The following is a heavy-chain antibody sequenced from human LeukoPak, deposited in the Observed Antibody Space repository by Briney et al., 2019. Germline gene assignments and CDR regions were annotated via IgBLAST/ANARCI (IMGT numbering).Heavy chain of an antibody. CDR2: FSGYNGNT. CDR1: GYRFTVCG. CDR3: ARGPDYGDADF. V-gene: IGHV1-18*01. D-gene: IGHD4-17*01. J-gene: IGHJ4*02. Sequence: ASGALCFSASGYRFTVCGISRGRHAPGPGLEWMWGFSGYNGNTNYAQSFQGRVTMTSDTSTSVAYLDLRSLGSGDTAVYYCARGPDYGDADFWGQGTLVTVSS.